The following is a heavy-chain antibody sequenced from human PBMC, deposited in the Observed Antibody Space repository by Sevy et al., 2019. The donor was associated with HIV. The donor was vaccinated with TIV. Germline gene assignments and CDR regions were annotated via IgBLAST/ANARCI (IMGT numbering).Heavy chain of an antibody. D-gene: IGHD3-22*01. J-gene: IGHJ4*02. CDR3: TTGAYYYDSGGYRGFDY. Sequence: GGSLRLSCAASGFTFNNAWMSWVRQAPGKGLEWVGRIKRKTDGGTTDYAAPVKGRFTISRDDSKNTLYLQMNSLKTEDKAVYYCTTGAYYYDSGGYRGFDYWGQGTLVTVSS. CDR1: GFTFNNAW. CDR2: IKRKTDGGTT. V-gene: IGHV3-15*01.